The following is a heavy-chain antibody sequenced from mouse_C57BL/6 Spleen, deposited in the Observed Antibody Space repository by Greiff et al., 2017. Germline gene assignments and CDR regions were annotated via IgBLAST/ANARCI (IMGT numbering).Heavy chain of an antibody. CDR3: EKMGEPTVVGY. D-gene: IGHD1-1*01. V-gene: IGHV1-55*01. J-gene: IGHJ2*01. CDR1: GYTFTSYW. Sequence: QVQLQQSGAELVKPGASVKMSCKASGYTFTSYWITWVKQRPGQGLEWIGDIYPGSGSTNYNEKFKSKATLTVDTSSSTAYMQLSSLTTEDSAVYYCEKMGEPTVVGYWGQGTTLTVSS. CDR2: IYPGSGST.